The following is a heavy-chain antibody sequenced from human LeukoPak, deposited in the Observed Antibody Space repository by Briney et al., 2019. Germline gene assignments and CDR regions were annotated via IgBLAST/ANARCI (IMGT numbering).Heavy chain of an antibody. Sequence: SLRLSCAASGFTFDDYAMHWVRQAPGKGLEWVSGISWNSGSIGYADSVKGRFTISRDNAKNSLYLQMNSLRAADTALYYCAKDMGAGGRYYYYGMDVWGQGTTVTVSS. J-gene: IGHJ6*02. CDR2: ISWNSGSI. D-gene: IGHD3-16*01. CDR1: GFTFDDYA. V-gene: IGHV3-9*01. CDR3: AKDMGAGGRYYYYGMDV.